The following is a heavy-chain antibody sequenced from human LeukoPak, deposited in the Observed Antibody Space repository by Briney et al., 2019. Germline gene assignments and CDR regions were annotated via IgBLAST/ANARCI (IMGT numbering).Heavy chain of an antibody. CDR1: GFTSSSYG. D-gene: IGHD3-9*01. CDR2: IWYEGSNK. V-gene: IGHV3-33*01. CDR3: ARDHAYDILTGYYHYYYGMDV. Sequence: PGGSRRLSCAASGFTSSSYGMHWVRQAPGKGLERVAVIWYEGSNKYYADSVKGRFTISRDNSKNTLYLQMNSLRAEDTAVYYCARDHAYDILTGYYHYYYGMDVWGQGTTVTVSS. J-gene: IGHJ6*02.